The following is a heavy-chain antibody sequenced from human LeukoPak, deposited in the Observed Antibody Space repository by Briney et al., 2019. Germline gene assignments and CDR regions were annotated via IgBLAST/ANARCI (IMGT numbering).Heavy chain of an antibody. V-gene: IGHV4-59*08. J-gene: IGHJ6*02. CDR1: GGSISSYF. CDR3: ARQGWYCRGGSCYFHYGMDV. CDR2: FYYSGST. Sequence: PSETLSLTCTVSGGSISSYFWSWIRRPPGEGLEWVGYFYYSGSTNYNPSLKSRVTISVDTSKNQFSLKLSSVTAADTAVYYCARQGWYCRGGSCYFHYGMDVWGQGTTVTVSS. D-gene: IGHD2-15*01.